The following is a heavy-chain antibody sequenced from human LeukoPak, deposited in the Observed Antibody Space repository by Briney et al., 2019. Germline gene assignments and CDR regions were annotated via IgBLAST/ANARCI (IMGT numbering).Heavy chain of an antibody. CDR2: INPNSGGT. CDR3: ASQELFTAYYYGMDV. J-gene: IGHJ6*02. Sequence: ASVKVSCTASGYTFTGYYMHWVRQAPGQGLEWMGWINPNSGGTNYAQKFQGRVTMTRDTSISTAYMELSRLRSDDTAVYYCASQELFTAYYYGMDVWGQGTTVHVSS. V-gene: IGHV1-2*02. CDR1: GYTFTGYY. D-gene: IGHD1-7*01.